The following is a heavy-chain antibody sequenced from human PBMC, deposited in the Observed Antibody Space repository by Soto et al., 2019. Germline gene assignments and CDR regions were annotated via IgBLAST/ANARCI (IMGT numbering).Heavy chain of an antibody. D-gene: IGHD6-13*01. CDR1: EGTFNSYA. CDR2: IIPYYNTL. Sequence: QAQVVQSGAEVRKPGSSVKLSCKASEGTFNSYAIAWVRQAPGQGLEWMGGIIPYYNTLNYAQKFQDRVTITAEAYTNTVYMELSSLRSDDAAVYFCSSGASRWYPYFFDSWAQGTLVSVSS. CDR3: SSGASRWYPYFFDS. V-gene: IGHV1-69*01. J-gene: IGHJ4*02.